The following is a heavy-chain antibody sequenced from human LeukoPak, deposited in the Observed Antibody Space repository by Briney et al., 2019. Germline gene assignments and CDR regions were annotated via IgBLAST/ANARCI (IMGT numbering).Heavy chain of an antibody. CDR1: GGTFSSYA. CDR2: IIPIFGTA. V-gene: IGHV1-69*06. CDR3: AREEYCSGGSCYSIWFDP. J-gene: IGHJ5*02. Sequence: ASVKVSCKASGGTFSSYAISWVRQAPGQGLEWMGGIIPIFGTANYAQKFQGRVTITADKSTSTAYMELSSLRSEDTAVYYCAREEYCSGGSCYSIWFDPWGQGTLVTVSS. D-gene: IGHD2-15*01.